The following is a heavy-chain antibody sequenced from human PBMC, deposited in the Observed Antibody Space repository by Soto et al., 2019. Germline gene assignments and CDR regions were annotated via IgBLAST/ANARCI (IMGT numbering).Heavy chain of an antibody. J-gene: IGHJ4*02. D-gene: IGHD3-3*01. CDR1: GYTFTSYA. CDR2: INAGNGNT. Sequence: GASVKVSCKASGYTFTSYAMHWVRQAPGQRLEWMGWINAGNGNTKYSQKFQGRVTITRDTSASTAYMELSSLRSEDTAVYYCARDLFAIFGVVIPYYFDYWGQGTLVTVSS. CDR3: ARDLFAIFGVVIPYYFDY. V-gene: IGHV1-3*01.